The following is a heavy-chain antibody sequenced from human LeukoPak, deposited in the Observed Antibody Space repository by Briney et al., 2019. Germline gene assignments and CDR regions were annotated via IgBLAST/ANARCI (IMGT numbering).Heavy chain of an antibody. V-gene: IGHV3-23*01. D-gene: IGHD3-10*01. J-gene: IGHJ4*02. CDR1: GFPFSNYG. CDR2: LSSVTT. Sequence: GGSLRLSCAASGFPFSNYGITWVRRAPGKGLEWVSSLSSVTTYYADSVKGQFTISRDNSNNTLFLQMNNLRDEDTAVYYCAKYTTVRGLLPLSFDYWGQGTLVTVSS. CDR3: AKYTTVRGLLPLSFDY.